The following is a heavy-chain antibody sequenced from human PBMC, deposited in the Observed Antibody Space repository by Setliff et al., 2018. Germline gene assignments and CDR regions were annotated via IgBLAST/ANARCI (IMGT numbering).Heavy chain of an antibody. V-gene: IGHV3-23*01. CDR3: ARLYRPESRYYFFDY. J-gene: IGHJ4*02. D-gene: IGHD3-3*01. Sequence: GGSLRLSCAASGFTFSSYAMTWVRQAPGKGLEWVSSISGSGTSTYYADSVKGRFTISRDNSKNTLYLQMNSLRAEDTAVYYCARLYRPESRYYFFDYWGQGTLVTVSS. CDR1: GFTFSSYA. CDR2: ISGSGTST.